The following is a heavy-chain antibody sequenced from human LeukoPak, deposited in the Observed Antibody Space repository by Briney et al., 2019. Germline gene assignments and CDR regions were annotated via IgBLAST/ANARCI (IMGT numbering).Heavy chain of an antibody. D-gene: IGHD1-26*01. CDR3: ARSGSYYHYYYYMDV. CDR2: INSNSGGT. Sequence: GASVKVSCEASGYTFTGCYMHWVRQAPGQGLEWMGWINSNSGGTNYAQKFQGRVTMTRDTSISTAYMELSRLRSDDTAVYYCARSGSYYHYYYYMDVWGKGTTVTVSS. CDR1: GYTFTGCY. V-gene: IGHV1-2*02. J-gene: IGHJ6*03.